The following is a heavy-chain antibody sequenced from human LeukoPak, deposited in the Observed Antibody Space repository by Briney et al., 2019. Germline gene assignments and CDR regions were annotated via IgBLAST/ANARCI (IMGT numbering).Heavy chain of an antibody. CDR1: GGIFSSYA. J-gene: IGHJ6*02. D-gene: IGHD2-2*01. V-gene: IGHV1-69*04. Sequence: ASVKVSCKASGGIFSSYAISWVRQAPGQGLEWMGRIIPILGIANYAQKFQGRVTITADKSTSTAYMELSSLRSEDTAVYYCARDRSGDIVVVPAATYYYGMDVWGQGTTVTVSS. CDR2: IIPILGIA. CDR3: ARDRSGDIVVVPAATYYYGMDV.